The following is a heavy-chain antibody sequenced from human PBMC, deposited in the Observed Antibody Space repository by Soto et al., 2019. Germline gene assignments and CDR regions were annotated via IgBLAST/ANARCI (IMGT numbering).Heavy chain of an antibody. Sequence: QVQLQQWGAGLLKPSETLSLTCAVYGGSFSGYYWSWIRQPPGKGLEWIGEINHSGSTNYNPSLKSRFTISVDTSKNQFSLKLSSVTAADTAVYYCARGLEYYYDSSGYYYFDYWGQGTLVTVSS. CDR3: ARGLEYYYDSSGYYYFDY. V-gene: IGHV4-34*01. CDR2: INHSGST. D-gene: IGHD3-22*01. CDR1: GGSFSGYY. J-gene: IGHJ4*02.